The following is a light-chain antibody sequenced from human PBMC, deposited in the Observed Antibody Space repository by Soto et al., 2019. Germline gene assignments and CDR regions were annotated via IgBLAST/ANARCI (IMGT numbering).Light chain of an antibody. J-gene: IGLJ1*01. CDR2: EVT. CDR3: CSYADSTIFYV. CDR1: SVALGTC. Sequence: QSALTQPASVSGSPGQSITISCSATSVALGTCVSWYQQSPGKAPELIIYEVTKRPSGVSNRLSGSKSGNTASLTISGLQAEDDADYYCCSYADSTIFYVFGSGTKLTVL. V-gene: IGLV2-23*02.